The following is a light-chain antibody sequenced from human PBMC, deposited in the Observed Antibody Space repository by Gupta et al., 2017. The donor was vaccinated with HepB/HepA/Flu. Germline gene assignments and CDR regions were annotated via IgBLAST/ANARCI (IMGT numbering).Light chain of an antibody. CDR3: QQYGGTHPGS. CDR2: DAS. Sequence: ENVLKQSPGTLSLSPGEGATLSCRASQSVYSRYLPWYQQKPGQAPSLLIYDASSRAGGVPDRFSGSGSGTDFTLPIGRLEPEDFGVYYCQQYGGTHPGSFGQGTKLDI. V-gene: IGKV3-20*01. J-gene: IGKJ2*04. CDR1: QSVYSRY.